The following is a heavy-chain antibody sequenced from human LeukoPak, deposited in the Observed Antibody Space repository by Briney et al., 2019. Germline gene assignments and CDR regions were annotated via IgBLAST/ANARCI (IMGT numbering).Heavy chain of an antibody. Sequence: GASVKVSCKASGYTFTSYYMHWVRQAPGQGLEWMGIINPSGGSTSYAQKFQGRVTMTRDMSTSTVYMELSSLRSEDTAGYYCARANMVRGVGSFFDRNWVHPWGQGTLGTVSS. CDR1: GYTFTSYY. CDR3: ARANMVRGVGSFFDRNWVHP. CDR2: INPSGGST. D-gene: IGHD3-10*01. V-gene: IGHV1-46*01. J-gene: IGHJ5*02.